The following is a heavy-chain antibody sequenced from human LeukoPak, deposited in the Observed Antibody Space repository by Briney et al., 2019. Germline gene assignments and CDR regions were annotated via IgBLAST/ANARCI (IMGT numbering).Heavy chain of an antibody. J-gene: IGHJ4*02. CDR3: ARAGSYFPFDY. V-gene: IGHV3-23*01. D-gene: IGHD1-26*01. CDR1: GFTFSSYA. CDR2: ISGSGGST. Sequence: GGSLRLSCAASGFTFSSYAMSWVRQAPGKGLEWVSAISGSGGSTYYADSVKGRFTISRDNSKSTLYLQMNSLRAEDTAVYYCARAGSYFPFDYWGQGTLVTVSS.